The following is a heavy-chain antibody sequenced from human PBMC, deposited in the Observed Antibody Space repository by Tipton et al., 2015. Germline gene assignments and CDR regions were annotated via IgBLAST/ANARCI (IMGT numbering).Heavy chain of an antibody. CDR2: IYYSGST. CDR1: GGSISTRTYY. CDR3: ARGSFDI. J-gene: IGHJ3*02. V-gene: IGHV4-39*01. Sequence: TLSLTCSVSGGSISTRTYYWGWIRQPPGKRLEFIGTIYYSGSTYYNPSLKSRVSISVDTSKNHFSLSLSSVTAADTAVYYCARGSFDIWGQGTLVTVSS.